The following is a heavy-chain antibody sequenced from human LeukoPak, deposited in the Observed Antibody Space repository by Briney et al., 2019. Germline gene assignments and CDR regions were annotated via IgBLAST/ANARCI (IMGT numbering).Heavy chain of an antibody. CDR3: AKVRGTYSSGYFFDY. CDR2: ISCNSGDI. V-gene: IGHV3-9*01. Sequence: PGRSLRLSCAASGFTFDNYAMHWVRQAPGKGLEWLSIISCNSGDIGYADSVKGRFTISRDNAKKSLDLQMNSLRAEDTAFYYCAKVRGTYSSGYFFDYWGQGTLVTVS. J-gene: IGHJ4*02. D-gene: IGHD6-19*01. CDR1: GFTFDNYA.